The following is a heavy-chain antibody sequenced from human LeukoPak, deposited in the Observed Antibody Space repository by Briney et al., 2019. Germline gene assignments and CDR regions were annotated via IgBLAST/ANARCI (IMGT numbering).Heavy chain of an antibody. CDR2: ISSSGSTI. CDR3: ARFSSSWYSLDY. D-gene: IGHD6-13*01. CDR1: GFTFSSYE. J-gene: IGHJ4*02. Sequence: GGSLRLSCAASGFTFSSYEMNWVRQAPGKGLEWVSYISSSGSTIYYADSVKGRFTISRDNAKNSLYLQMNSLRAEDTAVYYCARFSSSWYSLDYWGQGTLVTVSS. V-gene: IGHV3-48*03.